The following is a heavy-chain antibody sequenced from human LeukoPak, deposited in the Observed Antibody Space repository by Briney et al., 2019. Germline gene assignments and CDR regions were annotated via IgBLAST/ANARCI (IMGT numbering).Heavy chain of an antibody. CDR2: ISGSGGST. Sequence: PGGSLRLSCAASGFTFSSYAMSWVRQAPGKGLEWVSAISGSGGSTYYADSVKGRFTISRDNSKNTLYLQMNSLRAEDTAVYYCAKDSQRRPTYNWFDPWGQGTLVTVSS. CDR1: GFTFSSYA. D-gene: IGHD2-2*01. J-gene: IGHJ5*02. V-gene: IGHV3-23*01. CDR3: AKDSQRRPTYNWFDP.